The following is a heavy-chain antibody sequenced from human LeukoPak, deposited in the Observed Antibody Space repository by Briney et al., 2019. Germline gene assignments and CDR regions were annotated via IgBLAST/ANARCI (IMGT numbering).Heavy chain of an antibody. CDR1: GGSISSYY. J-gene: IGHJ4*02. CDR3: ARDSDSVHSPFNY. CDR2: IYYSGST. V-gene: IGHV4-59*01. D-gene: IGHD5/OR15-5a*01. Sequence: PSETLSLTCTVSGGSISSYYWSWIRQPPGKGLEWIGYIYYSGSTNYIPSLQSRVTISVDTSKNQFSLKLSSVTAADTAVYYCARDSDSVHSPFNYWGQGTLVTVSS.